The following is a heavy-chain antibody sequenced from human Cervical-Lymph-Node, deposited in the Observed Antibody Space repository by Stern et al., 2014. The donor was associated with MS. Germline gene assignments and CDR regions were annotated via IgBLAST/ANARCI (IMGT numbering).Heavy chain of an antibody. D-gene: IGHD5-24*01. CDR3: EREYN. V-gene: IGHV3-7*01. CDR1: GVTFSRYW. CDR2: INPDGSQK. Sequence: EVQLVESGGGLVQPGGSLTLSCVASGVTFSRYWMSWVRQTPGKGLECVANINPDGSQKNYVDSVKGRFTISRDNAKNSLYLQMNTLRAEDTAIYYCEREYNWGQGTLVTVSS. J-gene: IGHJ4*02.